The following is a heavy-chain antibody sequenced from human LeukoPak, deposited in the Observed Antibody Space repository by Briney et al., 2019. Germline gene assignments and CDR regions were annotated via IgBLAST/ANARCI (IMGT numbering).Heavy chain of an antibody. J-gene: IGHJ4*02. Sequence: ASVKVSCKASGYTFTSYYMHWVRQAPGQGLEWMGIINPSGGSTSYAQKFQGRVTMTRDTSTSTVYMELSSLRSEDTAVYYCARDQAPYYDFWSGPANYFDYWGQGTLVTVSS. CDR3: ARDQAPYYDFWSGPANYFDY. V-gene: IGHV1-46*01. D-gene: IGHD3-3*01. CDR2: INPSGGST. CDR1: GYTFTSYY.